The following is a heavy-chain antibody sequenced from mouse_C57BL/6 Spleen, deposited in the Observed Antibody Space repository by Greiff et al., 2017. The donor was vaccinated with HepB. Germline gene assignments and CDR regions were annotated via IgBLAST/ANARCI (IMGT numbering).Heavy chain of an antibody. V-gene: IGHV1-80*01. J-gene: IGHJ2*01. Sequence: VKLQESGAELVKPGASVKISCKASGYAFSSYWMNWVKQRPGKGLEWIGQIYPGDGNTNYNGKFKGKATLTADKSSSTAYMQLSSLTSEDSAVCFCASGLPYYFDYWGQGTTLTVSS. CDR1: GYAFSSYW. CDR2: IYPGDGNT. CDR3: ASGLPYYFDY.